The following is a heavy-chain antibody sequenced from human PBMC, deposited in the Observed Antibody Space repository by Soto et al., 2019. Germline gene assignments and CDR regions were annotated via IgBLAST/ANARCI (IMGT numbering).Heavy chain of an antibody. V-gene: IGHV3-30-3*01. CDR2: ITYDGNTI. CDR1: GFSFSSCA. J-gene: IGHJ4*02. Sequence: QVQLVESGGGVVQPGRSLRLSCAASGFSFSSCAMHWVRQPPGKGLEWVAVITYDGNTIHYADSVKGRFTISRDNSKNTLYLQMNSLRAEDTAVYDCAAELGNSGYDGHDYWGQGTLVTVSS. D-gene: IGHD5-12*01. CDR3: AAELGNSGYDGHDY.